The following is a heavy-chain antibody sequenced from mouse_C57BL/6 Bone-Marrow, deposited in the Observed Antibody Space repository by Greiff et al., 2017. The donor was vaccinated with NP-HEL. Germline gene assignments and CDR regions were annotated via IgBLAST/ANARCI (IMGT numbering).Heavy chain of an antibody. V-gene: IGHV8-12*01. CDR2: IYWDDDK. CDR3: ARSRYCGYAMDY. CDR1: GFSLSTSGMG. Sequence: VMLVESGPGILQSSQTLSLTCSFSGFSLSTSGMGVSWIRQPSGKGLEWLAHIYWDDDKRYNPSLKSRLTISKDTSRNQVFLKITSVDTADTATYYCARSRYCGYAMDYWGQGTSVTVSS. J-gene: IGHJ4*01. D-gene: IGHD1-1*02.